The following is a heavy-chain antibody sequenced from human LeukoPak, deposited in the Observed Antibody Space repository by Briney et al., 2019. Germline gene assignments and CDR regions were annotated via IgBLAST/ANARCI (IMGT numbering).Heavy chain of an antibody. CDR1: GFTFSSYG. D-gene: IGHD1-26*01. Sequence: GGSLRLSCAASGFTFSSYGMSWVRQAPGKGLEWVSSISSSSSYIYYADSVKGRFTISRDNAKNSLYLQMNSLRAEDTAVYYCARHRGGSYYSLFDYWGQGTLVTVSS. J-gene: IGHJ4*02. CDR3: ARHRGGSYYSLFDY. CDR2: ISSSSSYI. V-gene: IGHV3-21*01.